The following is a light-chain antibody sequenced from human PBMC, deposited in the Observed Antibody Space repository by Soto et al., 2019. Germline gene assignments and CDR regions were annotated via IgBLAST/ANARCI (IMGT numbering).Light chain of an antibody. J-gene: IGLJ1*01. CDR1: SSNIGNNF. V-gene: IGLV1-47*02. Sequence: QSVLTQPPSVSAAPGQKVTISCSGSSSNIGNNFVCWYQQLPGTAPKLLIYSNNQRPSGVPDRFSGSKSGTSASLAISGLRSEDEANYYCVAWDDSLSGLVFGTGTKLTVL. CDR2: SNN. CDR3: VAWDDSLSGLV.